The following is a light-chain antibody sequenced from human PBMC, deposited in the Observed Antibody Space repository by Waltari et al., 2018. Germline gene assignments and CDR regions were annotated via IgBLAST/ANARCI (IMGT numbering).Light chain of an antibody. Sequence: DIQMTKSPSSLSAPVGDRVTISCRASLNINAYLNWYQQKPGKAPKLLIYATSSLQSGVPSRFSGSGSGAHFTLTINSLQPEDFATYYCQQSYTTPRTFGQGTNLEI. CDR1: LNINAY. J-gene: IGKJ2*01. V-gene: IGKV1-39*01. CDR3: QQSYTTPRT. CDR2: ATS.